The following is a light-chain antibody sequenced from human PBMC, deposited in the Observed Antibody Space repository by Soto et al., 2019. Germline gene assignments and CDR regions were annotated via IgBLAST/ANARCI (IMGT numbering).Light chain of an antibody. V-gene: IGKV1-9*01. J-gene: IGKJ4*01. CDR3: QQLNSYPLT. CDR2: GAS. Sequence: DIQLTQSPSFLSASVGDKVTITCRASQAISRSLAWYQQNPGKAPKLLIYGASTLQSGVPSRFSGSGSGTEFTLTIGSLQPEDFATYHCQQLNSYPLTFGGGAKVEMK. CDR1: QAISRS.